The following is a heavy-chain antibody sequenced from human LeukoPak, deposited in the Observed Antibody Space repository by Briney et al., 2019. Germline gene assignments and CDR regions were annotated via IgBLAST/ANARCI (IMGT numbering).Heavy chain of an antibody. J-gene: IGHJ1*01. D-gene: IGHD6-13*01. Sequence: GASVKVSCKVSGYTLTELSMHWVRQAPGKGLEWMGGFDPEDGETIYAQKFQGRVTMTEDTSTDTAYMELSSLRSEDTAVYYCASHSSSWYSEEYFQHWGQGTLVTVSS. CDR3: ASHSSSWYSEEYFQH. V-gene: IGHV1-24*01. CDR2: FDPEDGET. CDR1: GYTLTELS.